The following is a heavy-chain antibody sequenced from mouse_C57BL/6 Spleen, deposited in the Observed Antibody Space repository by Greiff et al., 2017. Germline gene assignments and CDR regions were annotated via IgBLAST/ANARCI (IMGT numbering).Heavy chain of an antibody. J-gene: IGHJ4*01. CDR1: GYTFTSYG. Sequence: QVQLQQSGAELARPGASVKLSCKASGYTFTSYGISWVKQRTGQGLEWIGEIYPRSGNTYYNEKFKGKATLTADKSSSTAYMELRSLTSEDSAVYVCARRDGYYLFPYAMDYWGQGTSVTVSA. D-gene: IGHD2-3*01. CDR3: ARRDGYYLFPYAMDY. CDR2: IYPRSGNT. V-gene: IGHV1-81*01.